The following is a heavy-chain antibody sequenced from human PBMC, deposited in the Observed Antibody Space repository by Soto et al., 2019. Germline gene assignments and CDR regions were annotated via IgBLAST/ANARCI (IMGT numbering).Heavy chain of an antibody. CDR1: RLTFSDYY. CDR3: ARDPEPQYYFDS. V-gene: IGHV3-11*01. Sequence: QPQLVESGGGLVKPGGPLRLSCAASRLTFSDYYMGWIRQAPGKGLEWISYISGSGGTTYYADSVKGRFTISRDNAKNSLYLHMNSLGVEDTAIYYCARDPEPQYYFDSWGQGTLVTISS. J-gene: IGHJ4*02. CDR2: ISGSGGTT.